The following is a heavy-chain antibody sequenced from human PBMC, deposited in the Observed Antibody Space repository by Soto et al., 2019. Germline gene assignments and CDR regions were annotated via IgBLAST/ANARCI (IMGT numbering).Heavy chain of an antibody. CDR3: ARDDPFEP. J-gene: IGHJ5*02. CDR2: IHSSGRS. CDR1: GGAFRSYF. V-gene: IGHV4-59*01. Sequence: QVRLRESGPQVVKPSATLSLNCNVSGGAFRSYFWSWIRQSPGKGLEWIGNIHSSGRSNYNPSFKSLVSMSIDPSKNQFSVRLTSVTPADTAVYYCARDDPFEPWGQGILVTVSS.